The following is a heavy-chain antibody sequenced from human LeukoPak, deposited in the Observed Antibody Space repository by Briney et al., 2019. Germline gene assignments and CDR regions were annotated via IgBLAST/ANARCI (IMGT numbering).Heavy chain of an antibody. V-gene: IGHV1-2*02. J-gene: IGHJ4*02. Sequence: ASVTVPCTASGYTFSSYYMHWVRQAPGQGFEWMGWINPNSGGTNHAQKFQGRVTMTRDTSISTVYMELSRLRSDDTAVYYCARGELMTTVTTSTYWGQGALVTVSS. D-gene: IGHD4-17*01. CDR1: GYTFSSYY. CDR3: ARGELMTTVTTSTY. CDR2: INPNSGGT.